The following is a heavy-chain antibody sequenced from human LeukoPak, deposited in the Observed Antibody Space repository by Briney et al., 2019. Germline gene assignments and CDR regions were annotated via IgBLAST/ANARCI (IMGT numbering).Heavy chain of an antibody. D-gene: IGHD3-10*01. CDR2: IGSSGSTI. Sequence: GGSLRHSCAASGFTFSDYYMSWIRQAPGKGLEWVSYIGSSGSTIYYADSVKGRFTISRDKSKNTLYLQMNSLRAEDTAVYYCAKDIEVYYYGSGSPGRDAFDIWGQGTMVTVSS. CDR1: GFTFSDYY. J-gene: IGHJ3*02. V-gene: IGHV3-11*01. CDR3: AKDIEVYYYGSGSPGRDAFDI.